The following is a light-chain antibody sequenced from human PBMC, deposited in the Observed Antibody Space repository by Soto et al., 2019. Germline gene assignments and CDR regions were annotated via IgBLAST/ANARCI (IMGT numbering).Light chain of an antibody. V-gene: IGKV1-33*01. CDR3: QQSYSTPRT. Sequence: DIQMTQSPSSLSASVGDRVTVTCRASQDIGTYLAWYQQKLGKAPKLLIYDASSLETGVPSRFSGSGSGTDFNFTIRSLQPEDFATYYCQQSYSTPRTFGQGTKVDIK. J-gene: IGKJ1*01. CDR2: DAS. CDR1: QDIGTY.